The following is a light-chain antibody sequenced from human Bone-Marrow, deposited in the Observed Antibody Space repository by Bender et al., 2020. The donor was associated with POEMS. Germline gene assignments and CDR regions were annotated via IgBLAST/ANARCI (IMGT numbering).Light chain of an antibody. J-gene: IGLJ3*02. CDR2: EDE. V-gene: IGLV6-57*03. CDR1: TGVIASKY. CDR3: QSADRNNWV. Sequence: FMLTHRHSVSESPGKTVTISCTRNTGVIASKYVHWYQQRPSSAPTIVIYEDEKRPSGVSDRFSASIDNTSNSASLIISGLMTEDEADCYCQSADRNNWVFGGGTKLTVL.